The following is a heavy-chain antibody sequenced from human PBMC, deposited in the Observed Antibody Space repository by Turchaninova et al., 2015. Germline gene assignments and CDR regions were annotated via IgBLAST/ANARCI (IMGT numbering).Heavy chain of an antibody. J-gene: IGHJ5*02. CDR3: ARVGSYDYNNWFDA. CDR1: GYSFTTYG. Sequence: GASVKVSCKTSGYSFTTYGVSRMRQAPGKGLEWLGWNFAYNYKKKVAQSLQGRVTVTTDISTSTAYLELRSLMSEDTAVYYCARVGSYDYNNWFDAWGQGTLVTVSS. CDR2: NFAYNYKK. V-gene: IGHV1-18*01. D-gene: IGHD3-16*01.